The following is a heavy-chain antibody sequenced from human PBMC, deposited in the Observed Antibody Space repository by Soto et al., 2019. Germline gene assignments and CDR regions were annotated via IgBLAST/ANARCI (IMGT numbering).Heavy chain of an antibody. CDR1: GYTFTGYY. CDR3: ARVNVVVVASTREYYFDY. V-gene: IGHV1-2*02. Sequence: QGQLVQSGAEVKKPGASVKVSCQASGYTFTGYYMHWVRQAPGQGLEWMGWINPNSGGTNYAQKFQGRVTMPRDTSISTAYMELSRLGSDDTAVYFCARVNVVVVASTREYYFDYWGQGTLVTVSS. CDR2: INPNSGGT. D-gene: IGHD2-15*01. J-gene: IGHJ4*02.